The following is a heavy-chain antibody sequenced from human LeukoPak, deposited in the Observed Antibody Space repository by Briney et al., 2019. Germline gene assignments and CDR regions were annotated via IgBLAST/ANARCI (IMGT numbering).Heavy chain of an antibody. Sequence: GGSLILSFVSLAFIFNNYGCHGGRRAPAKALEQFADMYYYGSTKYYGDSGRHRFIVSRDNSENTLYLPMNRLRDEDTAVYYCARDSSGGGWRYFDYWGQGTLVTVS. V-gene: IGHV3-33*08. CDR1: AFIFNNYG. CDR2: MYYYGSTK. J-gene: IGHJ4*02. D-gene: IGHD6-19*01. CDR3: ARDSSGGGWRYFDY.